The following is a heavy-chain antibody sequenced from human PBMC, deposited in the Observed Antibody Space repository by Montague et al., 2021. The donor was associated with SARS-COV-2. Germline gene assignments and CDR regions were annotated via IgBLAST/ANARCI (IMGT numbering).Heavy chain of an antibody. D-gene: IGHD3-3*01. V-gene: IGHV4-39*01. CDR3: ARQKMGSVTIFGVVMHDRWFDP. CDR2: IYYSGST. CDR1: GGSISSSSYY. J-gene: IGHJ5*02. Sequence: SETLSLTCTVSGGSISSSSYYWGWIRQPPGKGLEWIGNIYYSGSTYYNPSLKSRVTISVDTSKNQFSLKLSSVTAADTAVYYCARQKMGSVTIFGVVMHDRWFDPLGQGTLVTVSS.